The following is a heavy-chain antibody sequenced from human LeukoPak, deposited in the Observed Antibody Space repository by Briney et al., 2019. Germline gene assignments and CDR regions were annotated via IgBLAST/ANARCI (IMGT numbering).Heavy chain of an antibody. V-gene: IGHV3-7*01. CDR1: GFTPSTST. Sequence: GGSLRLSCAVSGFTPSTSTMTWVRQAPGKGPEWVAKMHEDGGEKYYVDSVKGRFTISRDNAKNSLYLQMDSLRAEDTAVYYCATGGALGGHFAHWGQGTLVTVSS. CDR2: MHEDGGEK. CDR3: ATGGALGGHFAH. D-gene: IGHD1-26*01. J-gene: IGHJ5*02.